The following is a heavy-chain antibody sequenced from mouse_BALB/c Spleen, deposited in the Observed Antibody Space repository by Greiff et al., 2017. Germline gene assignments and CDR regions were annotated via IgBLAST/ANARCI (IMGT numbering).Heavy chain of an antibody. CDR2: IYPGDGDT. CDR3: ARGRYDPAMDY. D-gene: IGHD2-14*01. J-gene: IGHJ4*01. V-gene: IGHV1-87*01. CDR1: GYTFTSYW. Sequence: VQLHQSGAELARPGASVKLSCKASGYTFTSYWMQWVKQRPGQGLEWIGAIYPGDGDTRYTQKFKGKATLTADKSSSTAYMQLSSLASEDSAVYYCARGRYDPAMDYWGQGTSVTVSS.